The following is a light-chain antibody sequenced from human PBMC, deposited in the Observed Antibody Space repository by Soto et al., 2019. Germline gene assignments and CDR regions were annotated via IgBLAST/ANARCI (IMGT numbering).Light chain of an antibody. CDR2: VAS. CDR3: QQYKDWPRR. J-gene: IGKJ1*01. V-gene: IGKV3-15*01. CDR1: QSVSSY. Sequence: EMVMTQSPATLSVSPGERVTLSCRASQSVSSYLAWYQQKPGQPPRLLIYVASTRAAVIPARFSGSGSGTEFTLTISSLQSEDFAVFYCQQYKDWPRRFGQGTKVEIK.